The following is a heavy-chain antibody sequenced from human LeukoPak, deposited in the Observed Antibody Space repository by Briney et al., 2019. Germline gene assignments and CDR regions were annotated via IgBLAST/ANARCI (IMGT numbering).Heavy chain of an antibody. D-gene: IGHD2-2*01. CDR1: GGSISSYY. V-gene: IGHV4-59*08. J-gene: IGHJ4*02. CDR2: IYYSGST. Sequence: SETLSLTCTVSGGSISSYYWSWLRQPPGKGLEWIGYIYYSGSTNYNPSLKSRVTISVDTSKNQFSLKLSSVTAADTAVYYCARVRSTSCDYWGQGTLVTVSS. CDR3: ARVRSTSCDY.